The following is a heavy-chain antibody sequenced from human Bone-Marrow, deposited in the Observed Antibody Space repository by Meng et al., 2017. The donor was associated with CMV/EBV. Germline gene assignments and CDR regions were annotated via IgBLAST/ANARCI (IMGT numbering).Heavy chain of an antibody. J-gene: IGHJ6*02. V-gene: IGHV3-30*02. CDR3: AKDRNDYGDYYYGMDV. CDR2: IRYDGSNK. Sequence: GGSLRLSCAASGFTFSSYGMHWVRQAPGKGLEWVAFIRYDGSNKYYADSVKGRFTISRDNSKNTLYLQMNSLRAEDTAVYYCAKDRNDYGDYYYGMDVWGQGNTVNVYS. D-gene: IGHD4-17*01. CDR1: GFTFSSYG.